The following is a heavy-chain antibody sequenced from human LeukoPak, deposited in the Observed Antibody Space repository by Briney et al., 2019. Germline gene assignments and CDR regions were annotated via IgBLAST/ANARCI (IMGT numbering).Heavy chain of an antibody. CDR1: GFTFSSYG. Sequence: GGSLRLACAASGFTFSSYGMHWVRQAPGKGLEWVAVIWYDGSNKYYADSVKGRFTISRDNSKNTLYLQMNSLRAEDTAVYYCARDAGLYSGYDYDYWGQGTLVTVSS. V-gene: IGHV3-33*01. D-gene: IGHD5-12*01. J-gene: IGHJ4*02. CDR3: ARDAGLYSGYDYDY. CDR2: IWYDGSNK.